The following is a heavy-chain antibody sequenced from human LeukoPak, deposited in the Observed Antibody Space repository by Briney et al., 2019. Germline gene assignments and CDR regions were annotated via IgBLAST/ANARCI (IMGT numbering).Heavy chain of an antibody. Sequence: SETLSLTCAVSGGSISSSNWWNWVRQPPGKGLECIGEIHHSGSTNYHPSLKSRVTMSVDKSKNHFSLKLTSVTAADTAVYYCARDGGYYYGSGSYYNWFDPWGQGTLVTVSS. CDR3: ARDGGYYYGSGSYYNWFDP. J-gene: IGHJ5*02. CDR2: IHHSGST. V-gene: IGHV4-4*02. CDR1: GGSISSSNW. D-gene: IGHD3-10*01.